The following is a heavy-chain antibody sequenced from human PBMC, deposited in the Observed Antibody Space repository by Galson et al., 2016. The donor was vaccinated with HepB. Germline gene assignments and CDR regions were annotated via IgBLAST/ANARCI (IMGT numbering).Heavy chain of an antibody. V-gene: IGHV3-30*18. CDR2: ISYDERNK. J-gene: IGHJ4*02. CDR1: GFTFSRYG. CDR3: AKDGRSMAADYYFDY. D-gene: IGHD1-26*01. Sequence: SLRLSCAASGFTFSRYGMHWVRQAPGKGLEWVAVISYDERNKHYADSVKGRLTISRDNSKNTLFLQMNSLRPEDTALYFCAKDGRSMAADYYFDYWGQGTLVTV.